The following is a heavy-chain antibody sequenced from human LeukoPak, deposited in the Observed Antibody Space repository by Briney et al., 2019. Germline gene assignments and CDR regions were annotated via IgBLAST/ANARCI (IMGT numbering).Heavy chain of an antibody. V-gene: IGHV4-4*02. CDR1: GGSISSSNW. D-gene: IGHD3-22*01. CDR3: ARLQRITMNAFDI. J-gene: IGHJ3*02. CDR2: IYHSGST. Sequence: PSGTLSLTCAVSGGSISSSNWWSWVRQPPGKGLEWIGEIYHSGSTNYNPSLKSRVPISVDKSKNQFSLKLSSVTAADTAVYYCARLQRITMNAFDIWGHGTMVTVSS.